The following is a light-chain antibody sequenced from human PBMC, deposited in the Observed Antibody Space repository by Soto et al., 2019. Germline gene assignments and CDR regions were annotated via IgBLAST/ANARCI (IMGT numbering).Light chain of an antibody. Sequence: EIVLTQSPATLSLSPGERATLSCRARQSIGSHLAWYQQQPGQAPRLLIHDASSRATGIPARFSGSGSGTDFTLTISSLEPEDFALYYCQQYYNTPWTFGQGTKVQI. J-gene: IGKJ1*01. CDR1: QSIGSH. CDR2: DAS. V-gene: IGKV3-11*01. CDR3: QQYYNTPWT.